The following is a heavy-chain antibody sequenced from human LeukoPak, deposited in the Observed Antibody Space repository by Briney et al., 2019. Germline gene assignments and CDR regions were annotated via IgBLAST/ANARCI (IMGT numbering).Heavy chain of an antibody. Sequence: PGGSLRLSCAASGFTFSSYWMNWVRQAPGKGLEWVANIKQDGSDKYYVDSVKGRFTISRDNAQNSLYLQMNSLRAEDRAVYYCARRVEEWQLDYWGQGTLVTVSS. D-gene: IGHD3-3*01. V-gene: IGHV3-7*01. CDR1: GFTFSSYW. CDR2: IKQDGSDK. J-gene: IGHJ4*02. CDR3: ARRVEEWQLDY.